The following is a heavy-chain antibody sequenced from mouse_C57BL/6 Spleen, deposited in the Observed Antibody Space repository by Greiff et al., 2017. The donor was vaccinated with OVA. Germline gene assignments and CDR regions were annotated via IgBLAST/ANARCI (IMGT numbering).Heavy chain of an antibody. CDR1: GYTFTSYW. V-gene: IGHV1-74*01. Sequence: QVQLQQPGAELVKPGASVKVSCKASGYTFTSYWMHWVKQRPGQGLEWIGRIHPSDSATNYNQKFKGKATLTVDKSSSTAYMQRSSLTSGGSAVYYGAIGGGNYEVDYWGQGTTLTVSS. J-gene: IGHJ2*01. CDR3: AIGGGNYEVDY. D-gene: IGHD2-1*01. CDR2: IHPSDSAT.